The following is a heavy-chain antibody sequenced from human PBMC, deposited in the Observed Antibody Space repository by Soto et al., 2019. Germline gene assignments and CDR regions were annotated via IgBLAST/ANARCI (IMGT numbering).Heavy chain of an antibody. J-gene: IGHJ4*02. D-gene: IGHD3-16*01. CDR1: EYTFANHD. Sequence: QVQLVQSGAELKEPGASVKVSCTASEYTFANHDINWVRQAPGRGLEWMGWMNPNSGKSGFAQKFQDRVTMTRDTSRDTAYMELRNLRSEDTAVYYCARGWGRWPHEKPGDYWGQGTLVTVS. V-gene: IGHV1-8*01. CDR3: ARGWGRWPHEKPGDY. CDR2: MNPNSGKS.